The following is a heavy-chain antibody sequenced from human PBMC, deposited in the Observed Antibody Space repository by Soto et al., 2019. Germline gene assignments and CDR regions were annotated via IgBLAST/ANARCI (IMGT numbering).Heavy chain of an antibody. Sequence: GGSLRLSCAASGFTFNTWMHWVRQAPGEGLVWVSSIDSDGSITSYADSVKGRFTISGDNAKNTLYLQMNSLRAEDTAVYYCATLGLKQAFWGQGTLVTVYS. D-gene: IGHD2-21*01. J-gene: IGHJ4*02. CDR3: ATLGLKQAF. V-gene: IGHV3-74*01. CDR1: GFTFNTW. CDR2: IDSDGSIT.